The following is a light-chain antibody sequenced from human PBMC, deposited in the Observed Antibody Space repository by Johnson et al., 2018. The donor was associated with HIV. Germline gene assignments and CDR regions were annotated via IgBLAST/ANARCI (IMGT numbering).Light chain of an antibody. J-gene: IGLJ1*01. CDR2: ENT. V-gene: IGLV1-51*02. Sequence: QAVLTQPPSVSAAPGQKVTISCSGSSSNIGNNYVSWYQQLPGTAPKLLIYENTKRPSGIPDRFSGSKSGTSATLGLTGIQPGDEADYYCGTWDSSLSAGGVFGTGTKVTVL. CDR1: SSNIGNNY. CDR3: GTWDSSLSAGGV.